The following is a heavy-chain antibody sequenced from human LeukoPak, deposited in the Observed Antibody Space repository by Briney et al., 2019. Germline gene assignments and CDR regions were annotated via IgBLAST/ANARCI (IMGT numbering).Heavy chain of an antibody. D-gene: IGHD3-3*01. CDR1: GGSFSGYY. V-gene: IGHV4-34*01. J-gene: IGHJ5*02. CDR2: INHSGST. Sequence: SETLSLTCAVSGGSFSGYYWSWIRQPPGKGLEWIGEINHSGSTNYNPSLKSRVTISVDTSKNQFPLKLSSVTAADTAVYYCARKYYDFWSGYFNWFDPWGQGTLVTVSS. CDR3: ARKYYDFWSGYFNWFDP.